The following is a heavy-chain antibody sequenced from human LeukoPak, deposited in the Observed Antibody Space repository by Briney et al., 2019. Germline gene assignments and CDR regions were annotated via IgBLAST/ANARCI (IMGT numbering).Heavy chain of an antibody. V-gene: IGHV3-66*01. D-gene: IGHD1-26*01. J-gene: IGHJ4*02. CDR1: GFTVSSKY. CDR2: IYSGGTT. CDR3: TTDRGLSWARV. Sequence: GGSLRLSCGASGFTVSSKYMSWVRQAPGKGLEWVSLIYSGGTTNYADSVKGRFTISRDSSKNTLYLQMSSLRAEDTAVYYCTTDRGLSWARVWGQGTLVTVSS.